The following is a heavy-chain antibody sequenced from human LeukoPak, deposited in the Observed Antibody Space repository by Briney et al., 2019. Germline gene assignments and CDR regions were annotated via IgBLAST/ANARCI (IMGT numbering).Heavy chain of an antibody. D-gene: IGHD3-3*01. CDR3: ARDAGDTYYDFWSGITRFDY. J-gene: IGHJ4*02. CDR2: ISAYNGNT. CDR1: GYTFTSYD. Sequence: ASVKVSCKASGYTFTSYDINWVRQATGQGLEWMGWISAYNGNTNYAQKLQGRVTMTTDTSTSTAYMELRSLRSDDTAVYYCARDAGDTYYDFWSGITRFDYWGQGTLVTVSS. V-gene: IGHV1-18*01.